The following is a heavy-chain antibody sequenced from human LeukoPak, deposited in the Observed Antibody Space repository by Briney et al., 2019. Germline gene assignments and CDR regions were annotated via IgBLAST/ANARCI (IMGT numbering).Heavy chain of an antibody. D-gene: IGHD1-26*01. CDR2: ISGSGSST. CDR3: AKDKGWGYSAYDCYGMDV. V-gene: IGHV3-23*01. J-gene: IGHJ6*02. CDR1: GFTFSSYA. Sequence: PGGSLRLSCAASGFTFSSYAMSWVRQAPGKGLEWVSAISGSGSSTYYADSVKGRFTISRDNSKNTLYLQMNSLRAEDTAVYYCAKDKGWGYSAYDCYGMDVWGQGPTVTVSS.